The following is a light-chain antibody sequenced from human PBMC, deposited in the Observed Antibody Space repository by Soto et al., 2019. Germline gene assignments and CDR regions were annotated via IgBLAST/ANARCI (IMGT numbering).Light chain of an antibody. J-gene: IGKJ4*01. Sequence: DILMTQSPDSLTVSLGERATINCKSSQSLFYRPTNKNYLAWYQQKPGQPPKLLIYWASTRESGVPDRFSGSGCGTDFTLTINGLQAEDVAVYYCQQYYTTPLTFGGGTKVEIK. CDR3: QQYYTTPLT. CDR2: WAS. V-gene: IGKV4-1*01. CDR1: QSLFYRPTNKNY.